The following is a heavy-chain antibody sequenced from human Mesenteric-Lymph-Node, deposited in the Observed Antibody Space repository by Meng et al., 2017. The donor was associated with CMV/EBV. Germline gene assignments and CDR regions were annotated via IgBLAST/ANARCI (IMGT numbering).Heavy chain of an antibody. V-gene: IGHV3-15*01. D-gene: IGHD2-2*02. CDR3: TTPPRHCSSTSCYSYYYYYGMDV. CDR2: IKSKTDGGTT. J-gene: IGHJ6*02. Sequence: GGSLRLSCAASGFTFSNAWMSWVRQAPGKGLEWVGRIKSKTDGGTTDYAAPVKGRFTISRDDSKNTLYLQMNSLKTEDTAVYYCTTPPRHCSSTSCYSYYYYYGMDVWGQGTTVTVSS. CDR1: GFTFSNAW.